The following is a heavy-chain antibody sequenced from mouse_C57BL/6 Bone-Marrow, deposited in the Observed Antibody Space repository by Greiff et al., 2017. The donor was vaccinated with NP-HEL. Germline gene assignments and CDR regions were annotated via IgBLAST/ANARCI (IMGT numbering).Heavy chain of an antibody. Sequence: EVQLQQSGPELVKPGASVKIPCKASGYTFTDYNMDWVKQSHGKSLEWIGDINPNNGGTIYNQKFKGKATLTVDKSSSTAYMVLRSLTSEDTAVYYCARRGAGTAGFDYWGQGTTLTVSS. CDR2: INPNNGGT. J-gene: IGHJ2*01. CDR1: GYTFTDYN. V-gene: IGHV1-18*01. CDR3: ARRGAGTAGFDY. D-gene: IGHD4-1*01.